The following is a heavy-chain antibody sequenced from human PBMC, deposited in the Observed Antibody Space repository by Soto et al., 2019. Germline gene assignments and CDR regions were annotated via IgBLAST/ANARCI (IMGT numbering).Heavy chain of an antibody. CDR1: GGTFSSYA. D-gene: IGHD3-3*01. J-gene: IGHJ4*02. CDR2: IIPIFGTA. V-gene: IGHV1-69*06. Sequence: SVKVSCKASGGTFSSYAISWVRQAPGQGLEWMGGIIPIFGTANYAQKFQGRVTITADKSTSTAYMELSSLRSGDTAVYYCARAIFWSGYYAVYYFDYWGQGTLVTVSS. CDR3: ARAIFWSGYYAVYYFDY.